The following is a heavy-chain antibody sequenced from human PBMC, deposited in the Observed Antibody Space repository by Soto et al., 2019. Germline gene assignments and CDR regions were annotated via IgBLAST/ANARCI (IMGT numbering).Heavy chain of an antibody. CDR2: INAHSGGT. J-gene: IGHJ5*02. CDR1: GFSFTGYY. D-gene: IGHD6-6*01. CDR3: AKNRTRQLAYWLDP. Sequence: ASVKVSCKASGFSFTGYYIHWVRQAPGQGLEWMGWINAHSGGTEYAQKFQGRVTLTRDTSMTTGYLTLTSLTSDDTALYYCAKNRTRQLAYWLDPWGQGTQVTVSS. V-gene: IGHV1-2*02.